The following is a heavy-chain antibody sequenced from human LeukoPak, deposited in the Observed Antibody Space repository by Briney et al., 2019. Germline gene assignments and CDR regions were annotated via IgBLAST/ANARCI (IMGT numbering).Heavy chain of an antibody. D-gene: IGHD4-11*01. CDR2: IYHSGTT. CDR3: ARTVTTTHFDY. V-gene: IGHV4-59*12. CDR1: GVAINVYY. Sequence: PSETLSLTCSVSGVAINVYYWNWIRQPPGKGLEWIGYIYHSGTTNYNPSLQSRVTISMDTSKNQFSLKLTSVTAADTAVYYCARTVTTTHFDYWGQGTLVTVSS. J-gene: IGHJ4*02.